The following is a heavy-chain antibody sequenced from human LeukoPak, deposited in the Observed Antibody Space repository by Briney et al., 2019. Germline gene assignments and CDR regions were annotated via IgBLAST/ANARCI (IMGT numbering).Heavy chain of an antibody. CDR1: GFTFSSYW. V-gene: IGHV3-7*03. J-gene: IGHJ4*01. CDR2: IKQDGSEK. CDR3: ARDSYDSSGYYYDY. Sequence: GGSLRLSCAASGFTFSSYWMSWVRQAPGKGLEWVANIKQDGSEKYYVDSVKGRFTISRDNAKNSLYLQMNSLRAEDTAVYYCARDSYDSSGYYYDYWGQEPWSPSPQ. D-gene: IGHD3-22*01.